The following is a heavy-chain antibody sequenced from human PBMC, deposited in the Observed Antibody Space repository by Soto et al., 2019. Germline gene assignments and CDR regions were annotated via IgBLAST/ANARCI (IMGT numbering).Heavy chain of an antibody. CDR1: GGSFSGYY. J-gene: IGHJ6*03. D-gene: IGHD3-16*01. Sequence: SETPSLTCAVYGGSFSGYYWSWIRQPPGKGLEWIGEINHSGSTNYNPSLKSRVTISVDTSKNQFSLKLSSVTAADTAVYYCARGKPYTIPTPTFGRYYYYMDVWGKGTTVTVSS. CDR2: INHSGST. V-gene: IGHV4-34*01. CDR3: ARGKPYTIPTPTFGRYYYYMDV.